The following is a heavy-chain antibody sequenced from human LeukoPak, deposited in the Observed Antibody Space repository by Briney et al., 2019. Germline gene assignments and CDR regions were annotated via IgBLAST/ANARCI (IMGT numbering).Heavy chain of an antibody. CDR1: GFTFNDAW. CDR3: ARGGRL. V-gene: IGHV3-69-1*01. Sequence: KAGGSLRLSCAASGFTFNDAWMSWVRQAPGKGLEWISHISSSSTASYADSVRGRFTISRDNAKESLYLQMNSLRDEDSAVYYCARGGRLGGRGTLVTVSS. D-gene: IGHD3-9*01. J-gene: IGHJ4*02. CDR2: ISSSSTA.